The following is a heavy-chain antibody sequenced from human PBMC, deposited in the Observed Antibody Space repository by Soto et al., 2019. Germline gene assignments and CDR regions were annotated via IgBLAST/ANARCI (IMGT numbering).Heavy chain of an antibody. CDR3: ARGSLFSSTSCYEYYYYGMDV. Sequence: ASVKVSCKASGYTFTSYGISWVRQAPGQGLEWMGWISAYNGNTNYAQKLQGRVTMTTDTSTSTAYMELRSLRSDDTAVYYCARGSLFSSTSCYEYYYYGMDVGGQGPTVTVSS. CDR2: ISAYNGNT. D-gene: IGHD2-2*01. CDR1: GYTFTSYG. V-gene: IGHV1-18*01. J-gene: IGHJ6*02.